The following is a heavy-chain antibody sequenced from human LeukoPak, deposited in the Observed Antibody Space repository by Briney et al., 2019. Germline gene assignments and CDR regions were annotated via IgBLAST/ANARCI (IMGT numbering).Heavy chain of an antibody. CDR2: IYYSGST. V-gene: IGHV4-39*01. CDR3: ARGGYSSSWYDHNWFDP. CDR1: GGSISSSSYY. Sequence: SETLSLTCTVSGGSISSSSYYWGWIRQPPGKGLEWIGSIYYSGSTYYNPSLKSRVTISVDTSKNQFSLKLSSVTAADTAVYYCARGGYSSSWYDHNWFDPWGQGTLVTVSS. D-gene: IGHD6-13*01. J-gene: IGHJ5*02.